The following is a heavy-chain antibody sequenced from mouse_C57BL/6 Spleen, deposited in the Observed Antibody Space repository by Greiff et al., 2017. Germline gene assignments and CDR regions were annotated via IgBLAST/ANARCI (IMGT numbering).Heavy chain of an antibody. CDR2: ISYGGSK. CDR3: EGEDDYGSSFAWFAY. Sequence: EVQLVESGPGLVKPSQSLSLTCSVTGYSITSGYVWNLLRQCPGNKMEWMGNISYGGSKNYTPSLRNRITITRDKSKNQFFLKFNSVTTEDTATYDCEGEDDYGSSFAWFAYWGQGTLVTVSA. V-gene: IGHV3-6*01. CDR1: GYSITSGYV. D-gene: IGHD1-1*01. J-gene: IGHJ3*01.